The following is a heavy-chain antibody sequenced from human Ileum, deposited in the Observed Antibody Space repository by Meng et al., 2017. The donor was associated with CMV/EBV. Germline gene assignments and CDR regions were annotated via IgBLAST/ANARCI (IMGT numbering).Heavy chain of an antibody. CDR3: ARGVAGGPFDY. D-gene: IGHD2-15*01. V-gene: IGHV4-34*01. CDR2: INHSGST. CDR1: GGSFSGYY. J-gene: IGHJ4*02. Sequence: QVQLQQGGAGLLKPSETLSLPCAVYGGSFSGYYWSWIRQPPGKGLEWIGEINHSGSTNYNPSLKSRVTISVDTSKNQFSLKLSSVTAADTAVYYCARGVAGGPFDYWGQGTLVTVSS.